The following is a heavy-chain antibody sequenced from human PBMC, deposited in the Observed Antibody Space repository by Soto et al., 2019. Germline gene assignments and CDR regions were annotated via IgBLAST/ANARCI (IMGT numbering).Heavy chain of an antibody. Sequence: ASVKVSCKASGYTFTGYYMHWVRQAPGQGLEWMGWINPNSGGTNYAQKFQGRVTMTRDTSISTAYMELSRLRSDDTAVYYCARDQMVTFFGEGGPGRYWLDPWGQGTLVTV. CDR2: INPNSGGT. CDR3: ARDQMVTFFGEGGPGRYWLDP. CDR1: GYTFTGYY. J-gene: IGHJ5*02. D-gene: IGHD5-18*01. V-gene: IGHV1-2*02.